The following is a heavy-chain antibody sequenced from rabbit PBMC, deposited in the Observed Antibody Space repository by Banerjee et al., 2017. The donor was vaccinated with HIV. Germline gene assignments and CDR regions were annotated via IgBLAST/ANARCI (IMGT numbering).Heavy chain of an antibody. CDR2: IGTASGNT. CDR3: GRDRGVGYDLNL. D-gene: IGHD6-1*01. CDR1: GFDFSSNV. J-gene: IGHJ4*01. Sequence: QEQLEESGGDLVKPEGSLTLTCTASGFDFSSNVMCWVRQAPGKGLEWIGCIGTASGNTWSGSGAKGDSTFPRHNAQNTLYLQLNSLTAADTATYFCGRDRGVGYDLNLWGPGTLVTVS. V-gene: IGHV1S47*01.